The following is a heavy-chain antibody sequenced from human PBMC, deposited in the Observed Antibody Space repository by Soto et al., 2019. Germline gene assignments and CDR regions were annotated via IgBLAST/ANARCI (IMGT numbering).Heavy chain of an antibody. D-gene: IGHD6-13*01. CDR3: ARRSSSWYFDY. J-gene: IGHJ4*02. Sequence: GGSLRLSCAASGFTFSSYAMSWVRQAPGKGLEWVSVISGSDGSTYYADSVKGRFTISRDNSKNTLNLQMNSLRAEDTAVYYCARRSSSWYFDYWGQGTLLTVSS. V-gene: IGHV3-23*01. CDR2: ISGSDGST. CDR1: GFTFSSYA.